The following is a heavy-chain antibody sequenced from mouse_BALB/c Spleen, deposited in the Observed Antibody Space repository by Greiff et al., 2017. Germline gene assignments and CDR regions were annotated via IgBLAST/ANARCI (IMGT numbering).Heavy chain of an antibody. CDR2: ISNGGGST. Sequence: EVKLVESGGGLVQPGGSLKLSCAVSGFTFSSYTMSWVRQTLEKRLEWVAYISNGGGSTYYPDTVTGRFTISRDNAKNTLYLQMSILKSEDTAMYYCARHENVDGWAWFAYWGQGTLVTVSA. J-gene: IGHJ3*01. CDR1: GFTFSSYT. D-gene: IGHD2-3*01. CDR3: ARHENVDGWAWFAY. V-gene: IGHV5-12-2*01.